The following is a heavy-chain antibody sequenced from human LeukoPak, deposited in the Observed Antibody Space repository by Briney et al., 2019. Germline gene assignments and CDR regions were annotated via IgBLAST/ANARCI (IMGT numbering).Heavy chain of an antibody. V-gene: IGHV4-4*07. Sequence: SETLSLTCTVSSGSFSSYFWTWIRQPAGKGLEWIGRIYTSGSATYNPSLKSRVTMSVDTSKKQFSLKLTSVTAADTAVYYCARVSRDDSSGLRYYFDYWGQGTLVTVSS. D-gene: IGHD3-22*01. CDR1: SGSFSSYF. CDR2: IYTSGSA. CDR3: ARVSRDDSSGLRYYFDY. J-gene: IGHJ4*02.